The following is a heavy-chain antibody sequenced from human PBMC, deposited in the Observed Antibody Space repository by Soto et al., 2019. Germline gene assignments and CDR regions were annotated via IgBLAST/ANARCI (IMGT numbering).Heavy chain of an antibody. Sequence: QVQLVQSGGGVVQPGRSLRLSCAASGFTFSNYGMHWVRQAPGKGLEWVAVIWFDGSKKYYADSVKGRFTIARDNSKNTLYLQMNSLRAEDTAVYYCAKDQLGGYDFDYWGQGTLVTVSS. CDR3: AKDQLGGYDFDY. D-gene: IGHD5-12*01. V-gene: IGHV3-33*06. CDR2: IWFDGSKK. J-gene: IGHJ4*02. CDR1: GFTFSNYG.